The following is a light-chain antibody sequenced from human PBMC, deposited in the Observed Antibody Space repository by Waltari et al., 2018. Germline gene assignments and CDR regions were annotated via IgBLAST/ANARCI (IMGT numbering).Light chain of an antibody. CDR3: GTWDSSLNGGV. V-gene: IGLV1-51*02. CDR2: AND. Sequence: QSVLTQPPSVSAAPGQKVTISCSGSSSNIGTSYVSWYQQLPGTAPKLLVYANDKRPSGMPYRFAGSKSGTSATLGITGLQTGDEADYYCGTWDSSLNGGVFGGGTKLTVL. CDR1: SSNIGTSY. J-gene: IGLJ2*01.